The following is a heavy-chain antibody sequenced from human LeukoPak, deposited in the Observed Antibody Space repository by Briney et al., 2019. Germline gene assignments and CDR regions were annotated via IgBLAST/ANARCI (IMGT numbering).Heavy chain of an antibody. J-gene: IGHJ4*02. CDR3: AKDSHRWADFDY. Sequence: SGGSLRLSCAASGFTFSSYAMSWVRQAPGEGLEWVSGISGSGGSTYYADSVKGRFTISRDNSKNTLYLQMSSLRAEDTAVYYCAKDSHRWADFDYWGQGTLVTVSS. V-gene: IGHV3-23*01. D-gene: IGHD6-13*01. CDR1: GFTFSSYA. CDR2: ISGSGGST.